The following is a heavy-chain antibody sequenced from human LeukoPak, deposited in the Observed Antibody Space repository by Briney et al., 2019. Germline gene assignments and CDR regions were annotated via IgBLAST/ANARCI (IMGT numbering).Heavy chain of an antibody. D-gene: IGHD3-3*01. J-gene: IGHJ5*02. CDR2: INHNGNVN. CDR1: GFTFSSYW. Sequence: PGGSLRLSCAASGFTFSSYWMNWARQAPGKGLEWVASINHNGNVNYYVDSVKGRFTISRDNAKNALYLQMNSLRAEDTAVYYCARGRDDFWSSCPNWFDPWGQGTLVIVSS. V-gene: IGHV3-7*01. CDR3: ARGRDDFWSSCPNWFDP.